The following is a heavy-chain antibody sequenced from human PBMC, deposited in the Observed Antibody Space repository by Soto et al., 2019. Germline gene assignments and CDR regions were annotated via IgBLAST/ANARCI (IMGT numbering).Heavy chain of an antibody. Sequence: GGSLRLSCAVSGFTFSSYSMNWVRQAPGKGLEWVSSISSGNSYIYYADSVRGRLTVSRDNAKSSLYLQMNSLRAEDTAVYYCATQMDYNILTGYRPFDYWGQGTLVTVSS. CDR2: ISSGNSYI. CDR1: GFTFSSYS. V-gene: IGHV3-21*01. J-gene: IGHJ4*02. CDR3: ATQMDYNILTGYRPFDY. D-gene: IGHD3-9*01.